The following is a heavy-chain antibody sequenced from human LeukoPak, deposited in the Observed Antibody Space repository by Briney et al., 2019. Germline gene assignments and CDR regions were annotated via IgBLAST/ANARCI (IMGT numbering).Heavy chain of an antibody. Sequence: SETLSLTCTVSGDSISSYYWSWIRQPPGKGVEWIGYIYYSGSTNYNPSLKSRVTISVDTSKNQFSLKLSSVTAADTAVYYCARRYCSGGSCSSFDYWGQGTLVTVSS. CDR3: ARRYCSGGSCSSFDY. D-gene: IGHD2-15*01. J-gene: IGHJ4*02. CDR2: IYYSGST. CDR1: GDSISSYY. V-gene: IGHV4-59*01.